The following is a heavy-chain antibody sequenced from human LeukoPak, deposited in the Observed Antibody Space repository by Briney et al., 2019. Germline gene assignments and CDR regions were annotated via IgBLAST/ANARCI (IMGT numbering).Heavy chain of an antibody. D-gene: IGHD3-3*01. CDR1: GGSISSYY. CDR2: IYYSGST. Sequence: SETLSLTCTVSGGSISSYYWSWIRQPPGKGLEWIAYIYYSGSTNYNPSLKSRVTISVDTSKNQFSLKLSSVTAADTAVYYCARVTVWSGYYFDYWGQGTLVTVSS. J-gene: IGHJ4*02. CDR3: ARVTVWSGYYFDY. V-gene: IGHV4-59*01.